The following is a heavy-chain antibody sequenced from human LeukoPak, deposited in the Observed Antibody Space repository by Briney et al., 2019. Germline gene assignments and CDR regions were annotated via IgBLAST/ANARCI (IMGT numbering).Heavy chain of an antibody. CDR1: GFSFSDYD. V-gene: IGHV3-48*01. CDR2: ISTTSATI. D-gene: IGHD6-19*01. J-gene: IGHJ4*02. CDR3: AREVRRGSDYFDY. Sequence: GGSLSLSCAASGFSFSDYDMNWVRLAPGKGLDWVAWISTTSATIYYADSVKGRFTISRDNAKNSLYLQMNSLSGEDTAVYYCAREVRRGSDYFDYWGQGTLVTVSS.